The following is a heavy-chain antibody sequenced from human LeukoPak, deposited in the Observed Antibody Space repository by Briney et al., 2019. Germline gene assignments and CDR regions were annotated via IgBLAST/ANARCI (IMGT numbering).Heavy chain of an antibody. V-gene: IGHV3-30-3*01. Sequence: PGGSLRLSCAASGFTFSSYAMHWVRQAPGKGLEWVAVISYDGSNKYYADSVKGRFTISRDNSKNTLYLQMNSLRAEDTAVYYCAREPNTMIVVVTGNYFDYWGQGTLVTVSS. CDR2: ISYDGSNK. CDR1: GFTFSSYA. J-gene: IGHJ4*02. CDR3: AREPNTMIVVVTGNYFDY. D-gene: IGHD3-22*01.